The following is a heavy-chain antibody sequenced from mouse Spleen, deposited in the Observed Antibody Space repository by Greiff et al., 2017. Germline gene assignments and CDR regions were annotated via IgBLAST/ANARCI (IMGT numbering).Heavy chain of an antibody. CDR3: TRDYYGSDY. CDR1: GFTFSSYA. CDR2: ISDGGDYI. Sequence: EVHLVESGEGLVKPGGSLKLSCAASGFTFSSYAMSWVRQTPEKRLEWVAYISDGGDYIYYADTVKGRFTISRDNARNTLYLQMSSLKSDDTAMYYCTRDYYGSDYWGQGTTLTVSS. J-gene: IGHJ2*01. V-gene: IGHV5-9-1*02. D-gene: IGHD1-1*01.